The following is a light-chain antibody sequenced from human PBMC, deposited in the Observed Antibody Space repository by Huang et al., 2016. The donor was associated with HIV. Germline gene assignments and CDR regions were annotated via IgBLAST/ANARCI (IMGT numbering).Light chain of an antibody. J-gene: IGKJ4*01. CDR3: QQRSNWPRT. Sequence: EIVLTQSPTTLSLSPGERATLSCRASENIFNYLAWYQQKPGQAHRLLIYDASNRATGIPARFSGSGSGTDFTLTISSLEPEDFAVYYCQQRSNWPRTFGGGTKVEIK. CDR2: DAS. CDR1: ENIFNY. V-gene: IGKV3-11*01.